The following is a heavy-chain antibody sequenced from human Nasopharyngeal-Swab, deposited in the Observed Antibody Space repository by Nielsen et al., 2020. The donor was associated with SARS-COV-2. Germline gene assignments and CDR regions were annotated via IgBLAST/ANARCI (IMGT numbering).Heavy chain of an antibody. CDR3: AKDSEVGATWDAFDI. Sequence: GGSLRLSCAASGFTFDDYAMHWVRQAPGKGLEWASLISGDGGSTYYADSVKGRFTISRDNSKNSLYLQMNSLRTEDTALYYCAKDSEVGATWDAFDIWGQGTMVTVSS. V-gene: IGHV3-43*02. D-gene: IGHD1-26*01. CDR1: GFTFDDYA. J-gene: IGHJ3*02. CDR2: ISGDGGST.